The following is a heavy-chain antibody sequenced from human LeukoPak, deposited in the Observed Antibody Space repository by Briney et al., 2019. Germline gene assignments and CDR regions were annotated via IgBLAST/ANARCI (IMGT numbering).Heavy chain of an antibody. CDR2: ISYDGSNK. CDR3: AKWGDYDVLTGYYVSDY. Sequence: PGRSLRLSCAASGFTFSSYAMHWVRQAPGKGLEWVAVISYDGSNKYYADSVKGRFTISRDNSKNTLYLQINSLRAEDTAVYYCAKWGDYDVLTGYYVSDYWGQGTLVTASS. V-gene: IGHV3-30-3*01. CDR1: GFTFSSYA. D-gene: IGHD3-9*01. J-gene: IGHJ4*02.